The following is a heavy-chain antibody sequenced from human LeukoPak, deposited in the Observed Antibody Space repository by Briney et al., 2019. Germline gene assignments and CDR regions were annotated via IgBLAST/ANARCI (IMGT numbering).Heavy chain of an antibody. CDR3: ARVTGYCSSTSCYNNWFDP. J-gene: IGHJ5*02. CDR1: GYTFISYG. CDR2: INSFNGNT. V-gene: IGHV1-18*01. Sequence: ASVKVSCKASGYTFISYGISWVRQAPGQGLEWMGWINSFNGNTNYAQKLQGRVTMTTDTSTSTAYMELRSLRSDDTAVYYCARVTGYCSSTSCYNNWFDPWGQGTLVTVSS. D-gene: IGHD2-2*02.